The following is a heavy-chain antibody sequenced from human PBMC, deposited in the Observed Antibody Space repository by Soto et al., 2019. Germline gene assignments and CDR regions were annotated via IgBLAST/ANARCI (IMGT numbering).Heavy chain of an antibody. Sequence: QVQLVQSGAEVKKPGASVKVSCKASGYSFTSYSLHWVRQAPGQGLEWVGGINPSGGSTLYSQKFQGRVSLTRDTSSSTVYMELRSLKSDDTAVYYCARDWGMGCNGGSCYANWFDPWGQGTLVTVSS. CDR3: ARDWGMGCNGGSCYANWFDP. CDR1: GYSFTSYS. J-gene: IGHJ5*02. V-gene: IGHV1-46*01. D-gene: IGHD2-15*01. CDR2: INPSGGST.